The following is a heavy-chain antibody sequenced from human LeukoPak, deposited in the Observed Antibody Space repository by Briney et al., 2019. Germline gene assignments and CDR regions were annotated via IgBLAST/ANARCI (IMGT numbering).Heavy chain of an antibody. Sequence: KPSETLSLTCTVSGDSISSSNYYWGWIRQPPGKGLVWIGSIYYSGSTYYNPSLKSRVTISVDTSKNHFSLKLSSVTAADTAVYYCARAYYFDSSGYYYSFDYWGQGTLVTVSS. J-gene: IGHJ4*02. CDR2: IYYSGST. D-gene: IGHD3-22*01. CDR3: ARAYYFDSSGYYYSFDY. CDR1: GDSISSSNYY. V-gene: IGHV4-39*02.